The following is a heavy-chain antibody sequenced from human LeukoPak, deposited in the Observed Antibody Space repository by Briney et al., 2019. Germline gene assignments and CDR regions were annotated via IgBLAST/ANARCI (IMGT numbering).Heavy chain of an antibody. CDR2: IYPNNSDS. J-gene: IGHJ4*02. CDR1: GYPFTNYW. V-gene: IGHV5-51*01. CDR3: ALSNEAFDSAGYFDY. D-gene: IGHD3-22*01. Sequence: GASLKISCKGSGYPFTNYWVGWVRQMPGKGLEWMGTIYPNNSDSRYNPSFRGQVTISVDRSITTAYLLWKSLKSSDTAIYYCALSNEAFDSAGYFDYWGQGTLFTVSS.